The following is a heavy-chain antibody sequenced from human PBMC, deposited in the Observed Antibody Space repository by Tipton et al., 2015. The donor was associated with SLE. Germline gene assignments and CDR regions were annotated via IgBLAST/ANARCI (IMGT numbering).Heavy chain of an antibody. Sequence: TLSLTCTVSGASISSHYLSWIRQHPGKGLEWLGYIYYSGTTYYSPSLKSRISMSVDTSKNQFSLNLSSVTAADTAVYYCASYDSSFQYWGQGTLVTVSS. CDR2: IYYSGTT. D-gene: IGHD3-22*01. V-gene: IGHV4-31*03. J-gene: IGHJ4*02. CDR1: GASISSHY. CDR3: ASYDSSFQY.